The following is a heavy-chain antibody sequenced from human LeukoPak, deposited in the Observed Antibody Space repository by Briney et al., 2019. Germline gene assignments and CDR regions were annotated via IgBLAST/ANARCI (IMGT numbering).Heavy chain of an antibody. CDR2: IYSGGST. J-gene: IGHJ4*02. V-gene: IGHV3-53*01. CDR3: ARDGSDVAGNRDY. CDR1: GFTVSSNY. D-gene: IGHD3-10*01. Sequence: PGGSLRLSCAASGFTVSSNYMSWVRQAPGKGLEWVSVIYSGGSTYYADSVKGRFTISRDNSKNPLYLQMNSLRAEDTAVYYCARDGSDVAGNRDYWGQGTLVTVSS.